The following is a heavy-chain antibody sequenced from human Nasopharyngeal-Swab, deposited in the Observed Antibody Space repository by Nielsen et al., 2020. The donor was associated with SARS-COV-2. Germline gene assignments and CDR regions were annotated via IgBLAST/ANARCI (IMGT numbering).Heavy chain of an antibody. D-gene: IGHD2-8*02. Sequence: GGSLRLSCDVSAFTLVYYSMNWVRQAPGKRPEWVATISSSGNTHYSDSAKGRFSISTDKSKIAFYLQMTSLRAEDTALYYCALWSQNHFDYWGRGTQVTVSS. CDR3: ALWSQNHFDY. CDR1: AFTLVYYS. CDR2: ISSSGNT. J-gene: IGHJ4*02. V-gene: IGHV3-23*01.